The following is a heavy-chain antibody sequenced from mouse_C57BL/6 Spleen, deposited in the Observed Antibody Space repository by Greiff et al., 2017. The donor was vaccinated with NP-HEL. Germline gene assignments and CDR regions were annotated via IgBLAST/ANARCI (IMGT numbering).Heavy chain of an antibody. J-gene: IGHJ2*01. V-gene: IGHV5-16*01. CDR3: AREDTTVVFDY. CDR2: INYDGSST. Sequence: EVQVVESEGGLVQPGSSMKLSCTASGFTFSDYYMAWVRQVPEKGLEWVANINYDGSSTYYLDSLKSRFIISRDNAKNILYLQMSSLKSEDTATYYCAREDTTVVFDYWGQGTTLTVSS. CDR1: GFTFSDYY. D-gene: IGHD1-1*01.